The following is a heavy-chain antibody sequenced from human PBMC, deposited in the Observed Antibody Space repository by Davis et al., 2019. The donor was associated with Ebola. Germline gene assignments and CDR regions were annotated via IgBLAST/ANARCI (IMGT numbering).Heavy chain of an antibody. CDR1: GFTFSDFK. J-gene: IGHJ4*02. CDR2: IWSSGEVV. Sequence: GESLKISCAASGFTFSDFKMNWVRQAPGKGLELISHIWSSGEVVYYADSVKGRFTISRDNAKNSLFLQMNILRSEDTAAYYCARDGPGTIDHWGQGTLVTVSS. CDR3: ARDGPGTIDH. V-gene: IGHV3-48*03.